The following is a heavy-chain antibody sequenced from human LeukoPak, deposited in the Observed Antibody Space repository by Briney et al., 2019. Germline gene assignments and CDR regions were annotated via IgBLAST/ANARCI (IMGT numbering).Heavy chain of an antibody. Sequence: PGGSLRLSCAASGFTFSSYSMNWVRQAPGKGLEWASYISSSSSTIYYADSVKGRFTISRDNAKNSLYLQMNSLRAEDTAVYYCARDRGFLERLSRFDYWGQGTLVTVSS. CDR2: ISSSSSTI. CDR1: GFTFSSYS. V-gene: IGHV3-48*01. J-gene: IGHJ4*02. D-gene: IGHD3-3*01. CDR3: ARDRGFLERLSRFDY.